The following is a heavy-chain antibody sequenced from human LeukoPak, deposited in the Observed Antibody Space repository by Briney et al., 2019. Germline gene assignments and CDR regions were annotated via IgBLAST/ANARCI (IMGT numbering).Heavy chain of an antibody. J-gene: IGHJ4*02. D-gene: IGHD7-27*01. Sequence: ASVKVYCKASGYTFTSYDFNWVRQATGQRPEWMGWMSPNSGDTGYAQKFQDRVTMTRNTSISTAYMELSSLRSDDTAVYYCARGPPNWGYDYWGPGALVTVSS. CDR2: MSPNSGDT. CDR3: ARGPPNWGYDY. V-gene: IGHV1-8*01. CDR1: GYTFTSYD.